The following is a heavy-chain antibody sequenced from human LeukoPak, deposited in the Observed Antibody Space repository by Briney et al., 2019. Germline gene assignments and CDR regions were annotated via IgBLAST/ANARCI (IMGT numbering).Heavy chain of an antibody. D-gene: IGHD5-24*01. CDR3: ETQSSLEMAAARLHFDY. CDR1: GCSINTGTYY. V-gene: IGHV4-39*01. J-gene: IGHJ4*02. CDR2: IYYSGST. Sequence: SETLSPTCTVSGCSINTGTYYWGWIRQPPGKGLEWIGSIYYSGSTYHNPSLKSRVTISVATSMNQFSLNLTSVTAADTAVYSCETQSSLEMAAARLHFDYWGQGTLVTVSS.